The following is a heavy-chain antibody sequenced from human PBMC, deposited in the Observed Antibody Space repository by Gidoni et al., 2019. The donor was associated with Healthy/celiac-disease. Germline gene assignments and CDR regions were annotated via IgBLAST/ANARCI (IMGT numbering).Heavy chain of an antibody. V-gene: IGHV1-69*01. J-gene: IGHJ4*02. D-gene: IGHD2-15*01. CDR3: ARATGVKCSGGSCYSLDY. Sequence: QVQLVQSGAAVKKPGSSVKVSCKASEGTFSSYAISWVRQAPGQGLEWMGGIIPIFGTANYAQKFQGRVTITADESTSTAYMELSSLRSEDTAVYYCARATGVKCSGGSCYSLDYWGQGTLVTVSS. CDR1: EGTFSSYA. CDR2: IIPIFGTA.